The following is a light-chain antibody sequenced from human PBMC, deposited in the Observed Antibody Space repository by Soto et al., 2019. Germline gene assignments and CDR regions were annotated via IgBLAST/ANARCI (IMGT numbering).Light chain of an antibody. CDR1: QSVSISY. V-gene: IGKV3-20*01. J-gene: IGKJ1*01. CDR2: GPS. Sequence: VLTPSPGTLSLSPVESATLSCRASQSVSISYLAWYQQKPGQAPRLLIYGPSSRATGIPDRFSGSGSGTDFTLTISRLEPEDFAVYYCQQYGSSPTFGQGTKVDI. CDR3: QQYGSSPT.